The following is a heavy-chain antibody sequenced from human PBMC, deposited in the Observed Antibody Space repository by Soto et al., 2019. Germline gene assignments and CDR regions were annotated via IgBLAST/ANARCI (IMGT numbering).Heavy chain of an antibody. V-gene: IGHV1-8*01. Sequence: QVQLVQSGAEVKKPGASVKVSCKASGYTFTSYDINWVRQATGQGLEWMGWMNPDSGNTGYAQKFQGRVTMTRNTSISTAYMELSSLRSEDTAVYYCARQYYDFWSGYWTYYFDYWGQGTLVTVSS. CDR2: MNPDSGNT. J-gene: IGHJ4*02. D-gene: IGHD3-3*01. CDR1: GYTFTSYD. CDR3: ARQYYDFWSGYWTYYFDY.